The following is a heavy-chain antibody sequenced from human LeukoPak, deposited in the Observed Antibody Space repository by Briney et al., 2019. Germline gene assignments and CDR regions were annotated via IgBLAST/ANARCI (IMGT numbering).Heavy chain of an antibody. Sequence: PGGSLRLSCTVSGFTLSRYSMNWVRQAPGKGLEWVALIESGSDIYYADSVKGRFTISRDNSRNTVFLQMNSLRAEDTAVYFCAKDLLRYSGYDKGDYWGQGTLVTVSS. CDR2: IESGSDI. J-gene: IGHJ4*02. CDR1: GFTLSRYS. V-gene: IGHV3-53*01. D-gene: IGHD5-12*01. CDR3: AKDLLRYSGYDKGDY.